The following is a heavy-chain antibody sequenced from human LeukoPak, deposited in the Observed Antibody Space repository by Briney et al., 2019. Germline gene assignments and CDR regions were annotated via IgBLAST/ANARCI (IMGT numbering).Heavy chain of an antibody. CDR3: ARVLGAAAGPNDAFDI. V-gene: IGHV1-46*01. CDR2: INPSGGST. Sequence: ASVKVSCKASGYTFTSYYMHWVRQAAGQGLECMGIINPSGGSTSYAQKFQGRVTMTRDTATSTVYMELSSLRSEDTAVYYCARVLGAAAGPNDAFDIWGQGTMVTVSS. CDR1: GYTFTSYY. J-gene: IGHJ3*02. D-gene: IGHD6-13*01.